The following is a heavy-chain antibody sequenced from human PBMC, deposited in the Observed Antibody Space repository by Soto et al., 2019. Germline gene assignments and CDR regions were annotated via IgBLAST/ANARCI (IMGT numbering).Heavy chain of an antibody. Sequence: PGESLKSSCKGSGYSFTSYWIGWVRQMPGKGLEWMGIIYPGDSDTRYSPSFQGQVTISADKSISTAYLQWSSLKASDTAMYYCARSGAWNYYYMDVWGKGTTVTVSS. J-gene: IGHJ6*03. CDR2: IYPGDSDT. CDR3: ARSGAWNYYYMDV. V-gene: IGHV5-51*01. CDR1: GYSFTSYW. D-gene: IGHD1-1*01.